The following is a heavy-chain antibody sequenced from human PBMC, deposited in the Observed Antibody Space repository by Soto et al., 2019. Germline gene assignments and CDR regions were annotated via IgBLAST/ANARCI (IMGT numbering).Heavy chain of an antibody. CDR1: DYSINYVYF. V-gene: IGHV4-38-2*01. Sequence: PSETLSLTCAVSDYSINYVYFWGCIRQPPGKGLERIGSIFYNGNTYYNPSLKSRVTISVDRSKPHFSLRLNSVTAADTALYYCARQGYGSGTNWFDSWGQGALVTVSS. CDR2: IFYNGNT. J-gene: IGHJ5*01. D-gene: IGHD3-10*01. CDR3: ARQGYGSGTNWFDS.